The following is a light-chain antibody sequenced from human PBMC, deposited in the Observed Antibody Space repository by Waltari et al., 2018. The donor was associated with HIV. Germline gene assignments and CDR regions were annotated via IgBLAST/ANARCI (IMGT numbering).Light chain of an antibody. CDR2: GAS. CDR1: QTAADN. CDR3: QQYHNWLT. V-gene: IGKV3-15*01. J-gene: IGKJ4*01. Sequence: IVMTQSPATLSVSPGDRVTLSCRASQTAADNLAWYQQKPGQAPRLVIYGASTRATGIPARFSGSGSATEFTLTITSLQSEDFAVYYCQQYHNWLTFGGGIKVEIK.